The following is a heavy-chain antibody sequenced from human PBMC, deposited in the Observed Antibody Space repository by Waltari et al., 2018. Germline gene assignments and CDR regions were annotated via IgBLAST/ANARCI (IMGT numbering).Heavy chain of an antibody. V-gene: IGHV1-69*08. CDR2: IIPSLGTA. D-gene: IGHD1-1*01. Sequence: QVQLVQSGAEVKKPGSAVKVSCQASGGTFSSYAISCVRQAPGQGLEWMGRIIPSLGTANHAQEFQGRVTSTADKSTSTTYMELSSLRSEDTAVYDCARTGKDYYYRMDVWGQATTVTVSS. J-gene: IGHJ6*02. CDR3: ARTGKDYYYRMDV. CDR1: GGTFSSYA.